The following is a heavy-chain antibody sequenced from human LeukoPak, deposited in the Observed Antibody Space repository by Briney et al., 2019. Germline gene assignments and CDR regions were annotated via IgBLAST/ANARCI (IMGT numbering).Heavy chain of an antibody. CDR3: ARESFGGTCYYGGGVLDY. J-gene: IGHJ4*02. CDR1: GYTFTSYG. D-gene: IGHD2-15*01. Sequence: ASVKVSCKASGYTFTSYGISWVRQAPGQGLEWMGWIAPYNGNTDYAQKLQGRVTMTTHTSTSTAYMELRSLRSDDTAVYYCARESFGGTCYYGGGVLDYWGQGTLVAVSS. V-gene: IGHV1-18*04. CDR2: IAPYNGNT.